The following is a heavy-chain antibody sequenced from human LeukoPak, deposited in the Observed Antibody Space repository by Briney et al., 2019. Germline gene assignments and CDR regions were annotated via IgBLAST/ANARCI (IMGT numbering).Heavy chain of an antibody. CDR2: ISGDGGST. CDR3: AKGNTMVRGVPNWFDP. J-gene: IGHJ5*02. Sequence: GGSLRLSCAASGFTFDDYAMHWVRQAPGKGLEWVSLISGDGGSTYYADSVKGRFTISRDNSKNSLYLQMNSLRTEDTALYYCAKGNTMVRGVPNWFDPWGQGTLGTVSS. CDR1: GFTFDDYA. D-gene: IGHD3-10*01. V-gene: IGHV3-43*02.